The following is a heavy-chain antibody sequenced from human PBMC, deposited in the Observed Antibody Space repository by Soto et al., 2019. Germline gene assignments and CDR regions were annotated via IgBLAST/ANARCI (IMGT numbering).Heavy chain of an antibody. V-gene: IGHV3-30-3*01. Sequence: PGGSLRLPCVASGCTFSTYGMHWVRQAPGKGLEWVAVVSYDGNNIFYANSVKGRFTISRDNSKNTLYLQMNSLRAEDTAVYYCARDMQARYFFDCWGQGALVTVSS. CDR1: GCTFSTYG. J-gene: IGHJ4*02. D-gene: IGHD3-9*01. CDR3: ARDMQARYFFDC. CDR2: VSYDGNNI.